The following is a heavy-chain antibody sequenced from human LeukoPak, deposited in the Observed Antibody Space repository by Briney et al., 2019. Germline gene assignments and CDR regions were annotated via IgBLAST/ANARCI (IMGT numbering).Heavy chain of an antibody. Sequence: SGTLCLSCTVSGGSISSYYWSWIRQPPGKGLEWMAYIYYSGSTNYNPSLKSRVTISVDKSKNQFSLKMSSVTAADTAVYYCARMRDSSGYYPDYWGQGTLVTVSS. V-gene: IGHV4-59*01. CDR1: GGSISSYY. CDR3: ARMRDSSGYYPDY. D-gene: IGHD3-22*01. CDR2: IYYSGST. J-gene: IGHJ4*02.